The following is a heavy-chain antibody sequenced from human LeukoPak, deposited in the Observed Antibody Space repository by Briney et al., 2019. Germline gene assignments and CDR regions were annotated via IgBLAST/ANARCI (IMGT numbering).Heavy chain of an antibody. CDR1: GFTFNSYD. Sequence: PGGSLRLSCAASGFTFNSYDMHWVRQATGKGLEWVSAIGTAGDTYYPDSVKGRFTISRENAKDSLYLQINSLRAGDTAVYYCARETGGFDYWGQGTLVTVSS. J-gene: IGHJ4*02. V-gene: IGHV3-13*01. CDR3: ARETGGFDY. D-gene: IGHD1-14*01. CDR2: IGTAGDT.